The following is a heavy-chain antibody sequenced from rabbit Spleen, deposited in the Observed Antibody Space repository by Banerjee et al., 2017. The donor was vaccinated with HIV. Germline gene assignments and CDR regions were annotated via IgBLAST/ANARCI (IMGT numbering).Heavy chain of an antibody. CDR3: ARSSSDDNRFSL. J-gene: IGHJ4*01. Sequence: LEESGGGLVKPGGTLTLTCTVSGFSFSSNWICWVRQAPGKGLEWIACIDTNDGDTDYANWPKGRFTISKTSSTTVTLQMTSLTAADTATYFCARSSSDDNRFSLWGPGTLVTVS. CDR1: GFSFSSNW. D-gene: IGHD1-1*01. V-gene: IGHV1S45*01. CDR2: IDTNDGDT.